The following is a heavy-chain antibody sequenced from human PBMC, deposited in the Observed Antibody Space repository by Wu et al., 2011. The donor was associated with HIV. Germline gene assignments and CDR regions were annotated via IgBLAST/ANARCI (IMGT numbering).Heavy chain of an antibody. D-gene: IGHD5-12*01. CDR2: INSSGGST. CDR3: ARDPRKWLRLGDYYYGMDV. Sequence: EVKKPGASVKVSCKASGYTFTSYYMHWVRQAPGQGLEWMGIINSSGGSTRYAQKFQGRVTLTRDTSTNTAYMDLRSLRSDDTAVYYCARDPRKWLRLGDYYYGMDVWGQGTTVTVSS. CDR1: GYTFTSYY. J-gene: IGHJ6*02. V-gene: IGHV1-46*01.